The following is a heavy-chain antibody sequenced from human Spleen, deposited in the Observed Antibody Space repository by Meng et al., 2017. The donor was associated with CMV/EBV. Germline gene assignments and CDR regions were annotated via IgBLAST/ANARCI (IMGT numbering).Heavy chain of an antibody. CDR2: ISYDGRNE. V-gene: IGHV3-30*04. Sequence: GESLKICCAASGFIFSIYAMHWVRQAPGKGLKWVAVISYDGRNEYYADSVKGRFTISRDNTKNTLYLQMNSMRDEEMAVYYCVRDGSKMCGVSLTADAFDIWGQGTMVTVSS. CDR3: VRDGSKMCGVSLTADAFDI. CDR1: GFIFSIYA. J-gene: IGHJ3*02. D-gene: IGHD3-10*01.